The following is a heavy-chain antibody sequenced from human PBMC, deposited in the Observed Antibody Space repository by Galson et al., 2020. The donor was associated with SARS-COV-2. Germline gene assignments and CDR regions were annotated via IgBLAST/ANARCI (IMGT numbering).Heavy chain of an antibody. Sequence: ASETLSLTCTVSGGSISPYYWSWIRQHPGKGLEWIGYIYYSGSTNYNPSTQSRLTIAMDRSKNQFSLQLSSVNAADTAVYYCVGFRGGFDIWGQGTTVSVSS. CDR3: VGFRGGFDI. J-gene: IGHJ3*02. V-gene: IGHV4-59*08. D-gene: IGHD3-10*01. CDR2: IYYSGST. CDR1: GGSISPYY.